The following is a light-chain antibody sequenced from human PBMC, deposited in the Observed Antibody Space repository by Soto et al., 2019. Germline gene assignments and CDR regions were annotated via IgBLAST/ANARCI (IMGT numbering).Light chain of an antibody. CDR2: EVS. CDR1: SSDVGGYNY. J-gene: IGLJ2*01. Sequence: QSALTQPASVSGSPGQSITISCTGTSSDVGGYNYVSWYQQHPGKAPKLMIYEVSNRPSGVSNRFFGSKSGNTASLTISGLQAEDEADYYCSSYTTSSTVVFGGGIKLTVL. CDR3: SSYTTSSTVV. V-gene: IGLV2-14*01.